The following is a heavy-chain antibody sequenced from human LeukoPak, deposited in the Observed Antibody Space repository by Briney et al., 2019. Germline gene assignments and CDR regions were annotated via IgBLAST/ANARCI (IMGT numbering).Heavy chain of an antibody. CDR1: GFTFSSYN. Sequence: GGSLRLSCAASGFTFSSYNINWVRQAPGKGLEWVSYISSSGSTIYYADSVRGRFTMSRDNSKNTLYLQMNSLRVEDTAVYYCARDAYSSGWLGWFDPWGQGTLVTVSS. CDR2: ISSSGSTI. D-gene: IGHD6-19*01. CDR3: ARDAYSSGWLGWFDP. V-gene: IGHV3-48*01. J-gene: IGHJ5*02.